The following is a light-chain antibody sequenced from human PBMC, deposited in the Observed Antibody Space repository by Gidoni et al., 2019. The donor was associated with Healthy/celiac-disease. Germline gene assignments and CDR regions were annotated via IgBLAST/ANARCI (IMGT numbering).Light chain of an antibody. CDR3: QQQDSFSPWS. V-gene: IGKV1-5*01. CDR1: QSVSNW. CDR2: RAS. Sequence: DIRMTQSPSTLSASVGDRVTITCRAGQSVSNWLAWYQQRPGKAPKDLISRASTLKSGVPSRCSGGGYGTDFTLTISSLQHDDVTAYYCQQQDSFSPWSFGQGTEVEMK. J-gene: IGKJ1*01.